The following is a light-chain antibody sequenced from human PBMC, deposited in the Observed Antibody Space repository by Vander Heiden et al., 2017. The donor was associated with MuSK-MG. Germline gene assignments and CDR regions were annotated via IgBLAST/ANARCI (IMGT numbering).Light chain of an antibody. CDR1: QGISNY. Sequence: IELSLPPSSLSASVGDRVTITCRASQGISNYLAWYQQKPGKVPKLLLYAASALPSGLPSRFSGIGSGTDFPLTISSLQPEDVATYYCQKYNSAPLTFGGGTKVEIK. CDR3: QKYNSAPLT. V-gene: IGKV1-27*01. J-gene: IGKJ4*01. CDR2: AAS.